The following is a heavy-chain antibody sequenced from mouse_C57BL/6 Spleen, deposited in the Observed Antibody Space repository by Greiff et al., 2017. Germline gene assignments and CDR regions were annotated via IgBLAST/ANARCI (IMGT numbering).Heavy chain of an antibody. Sequence: VQLVESGAELARPGASVKLSCKASGYTFTSYGISWVKQRTGQGLEWIGEIYPRSGNTYYNEKFKGKATLTADKSSSTAYMERRSLTSEDSAVYFCASSPSGGYCGALDYWGQGTSVTVSS. CDR1: GYTFTSYG. CDR2: IYPRSGNT. CDR3: ASSPSGGYCGALDY. V-gene: IGHV1-81*01. D-gene: IGHD2-3*01. J-gene: IGHJ4*01.